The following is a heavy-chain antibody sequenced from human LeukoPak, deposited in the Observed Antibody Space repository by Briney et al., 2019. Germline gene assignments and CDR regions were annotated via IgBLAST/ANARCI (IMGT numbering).Heavy chain of an antibody. CDR3: ASVNVRGAPTRVDY. CDR1: GYSISSGSW. CDR2: IYYSGDI. J-gene: IGHJ4*02. V-gene: IGHV4-28*05. D-gene: IGHD3-10*02. Sequence: SETLSLTCGVSGYSISSGSWWGWIRQPPGKGLEWIGYIYYSGDIYYNPSLKSRVTMSVDTSKNQFSLKLGSVTAVDTAVYYCASVNVRGAPTRVDYWGQGTLVTVSS.